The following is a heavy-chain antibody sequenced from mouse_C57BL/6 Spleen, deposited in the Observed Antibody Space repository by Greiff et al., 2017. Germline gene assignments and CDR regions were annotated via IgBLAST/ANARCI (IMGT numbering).Heavy chain of an antibody. Sequence: VQLQQSGPELVKPGASVKISCKASGYTFTDYYMNWVKQSHGKSLEWIGDINPNNGGTSYNQKFKGKATLTVDKSSSTAYMDLRSLTSEDSAVYYCARESHYGSSYDYAMDYWGQGTSVTVSS. CDR2: INPNNGGT. J-gene: IGHJ4*01. CDR3: ARESHYGSSYDYAMDY. D-gene: IGHD1-1*01. V-gene: IGHV1-26*01. CDR1: GYTFTDYY.